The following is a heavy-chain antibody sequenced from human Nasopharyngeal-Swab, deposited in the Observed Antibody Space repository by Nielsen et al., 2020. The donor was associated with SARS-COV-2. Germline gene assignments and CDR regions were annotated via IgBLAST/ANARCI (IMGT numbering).Heavy chain of an antibody. Sequence: ESLKISCAASGFTFSSYWMHWVRQAPGKGLVWVSRINSDGSSTSYADSVKGRFTISRDNSKNTLYLQMNSLRAEDTAVYYCAKDMSERHIAANYYYYYGMDVWGQGTTVTVSS. D-gene: IGHD6-13*01. CDR3: AKDMSERHIAANYYYYYGMDV. V-gene: IGHV3-74*01. CDR2: INSDGSST. CDR1: GFTFSSYW. J-gene: IGHJ6*02.